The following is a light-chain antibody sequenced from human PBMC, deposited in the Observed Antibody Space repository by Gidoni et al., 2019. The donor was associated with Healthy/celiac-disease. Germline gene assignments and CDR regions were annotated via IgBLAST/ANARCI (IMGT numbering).Light chain of an antibody. V-gene: IGKV1-39*01. CDR1: QGISSY. J-gene: IGKJ3*01. Sequence: DIHMTQSPSSLSASVGDMVNITCRASQGISSYLNWYQQKPEKAPNLLFYAASSLQSGVPSIFSGSGSATDFPLTISRLQPEDFATYYCQQSYSTPLTFXPXTKVDIK. CDR2: AAS. CDR3: QQSYSTPLT.